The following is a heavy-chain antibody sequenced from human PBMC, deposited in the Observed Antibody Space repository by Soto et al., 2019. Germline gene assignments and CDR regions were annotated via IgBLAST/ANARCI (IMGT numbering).Heavy chain of an antibody. V-gene: IGHV4-59*01. J-gene: IGHJ5*02. CDR2: SYYSGST. D-gene: IGHD3-10*01. CDR1: GDSISSYY. CDR3: ARESAGSGKNNWFDP. Sequence: SETLSLTCTVSGDSISSYYWSWIRQPPGKGLEWIGYSYYSGSTNYNPSLKSRVTISVDTSKNQFSLKLSSVTAADTAVYYCARESAGSGKNNWFDPWGQGTLVTVSS.